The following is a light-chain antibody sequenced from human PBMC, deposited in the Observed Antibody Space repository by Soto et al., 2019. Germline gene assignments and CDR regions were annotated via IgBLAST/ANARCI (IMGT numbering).Light chain of an antibody. CDR1: SSNIGSNS. J-gene: IGLJ1*01. V-gene: IGLV1-44*01. Sequence: QSVLTQPPSASGTPGQTVTISCSGSSSNIGSNSVNWFQHLPGAVPKLLIFSNHQRPSGVPDRFSGSKSGTSASLAINGLRSDDEADYYCAAWDDNLNAYVFGSGTKLTVL. CDR2: SNH. CDR3: AAWDDNLNAYV.